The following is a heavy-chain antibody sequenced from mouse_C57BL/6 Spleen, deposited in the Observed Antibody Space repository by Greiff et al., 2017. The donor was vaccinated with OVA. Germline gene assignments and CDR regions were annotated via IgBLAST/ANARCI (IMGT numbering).Heavy chain of an antibody. CDR2: IDPSDSYT. CDR3: ARGVYEGYFDV. J-gene: IGHJ1*03. V-gene: IGHV1-69*01. D-gene: IGHD1-1*01. CDR1: GYTFTSYW. Sequence: QVQLQQPGAELVMPGASVKLSCKASGYTFTSYWMHWVKQRPGQGLEWIGEIDPSDSYTNSNQKFKGKSTLTVDKSSSTAYMQLSSLTSEDSAVYYCARGVYEGYFDVWGTGTTVTVSS.